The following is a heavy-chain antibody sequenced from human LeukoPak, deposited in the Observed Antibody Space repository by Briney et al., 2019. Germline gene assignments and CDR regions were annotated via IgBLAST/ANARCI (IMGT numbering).Heavy chain of an antibody. V-gene: IGHV3-74*01. CDR3: ARQAWELRDAFDI. J-gene: IGHJ3*02. D-gene: IGHD1-26*01. Sequence: GGSLSLSCTASGGTFSSYWRHWVRQAPGKGLVWVSHINTDGSSTGYPSSVKRRFTISRDNAKHTLYVQMNSLRAEDTAVYYCARQAWELRDAFDIWGQGTLVTVPS. CDR1: GGTFSSYW. CDR2: INTDGSST.